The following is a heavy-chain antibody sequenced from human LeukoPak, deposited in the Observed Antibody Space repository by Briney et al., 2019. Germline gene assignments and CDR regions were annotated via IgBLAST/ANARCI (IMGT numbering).Heavy chain of an antibody. V-gene: IGHV3-30*04. CDR3: ARSYTAMALFDY. Sequence: GGSLRLSCAASGFTFSSYAMHWVRQAPGKGLEWVAVISYDGSNQYYADSVKGRFTISRDNSKNTLYLQMNSLRAEDTAVYYCARSYTAMALFDYWGQGTLVTVSS. D-gene: IGHD5-18*01. CDR2: ISYDGSNQ. J-gene: IGHJ4*02. CDR1: GFTFSSYA.